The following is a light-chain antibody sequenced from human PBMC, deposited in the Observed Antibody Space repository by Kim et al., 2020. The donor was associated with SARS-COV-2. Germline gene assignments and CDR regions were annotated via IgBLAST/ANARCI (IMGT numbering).Light chain of an antibody. CDR1: QGINNY. CDR2: AAS. J-gene: IGKJ1*01. Sequence: DIQMTQSPSSLSASVGDRVTITCRARQGINNYLAWYQQKPGKVPKLLIFAASTLQSGVPSRFSGSGSGTDFTLTISSLQPEDVATYYCQKYNGAPWTFGQGTKVDIK. CDR3: QKYNGAPWT. V-gene: IGKV1-27*01.